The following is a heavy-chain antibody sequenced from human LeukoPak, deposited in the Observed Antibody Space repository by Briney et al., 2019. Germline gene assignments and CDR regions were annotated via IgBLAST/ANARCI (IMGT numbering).Heavy chain of an antibody. CDR3: ARVWYYYDSNGYYSPKFDY. CDR1: GGSISNSNW. CDR2: IFHSGST. J-gene: IGHJ4*02. Sequence: KPSETLSLTCAVSGGSISNSNWWSWVRQPPGKGLEWIGEIFHSGSTKYNPSLKSRVTISVDKSKNHFSLKLSSVTAADTAVYYCARVWYYYDSNGYYSPKFDYWGQGTLVTVSS. D-gene: IGHD3-22*01. V-gene: IGHV4-4*02.